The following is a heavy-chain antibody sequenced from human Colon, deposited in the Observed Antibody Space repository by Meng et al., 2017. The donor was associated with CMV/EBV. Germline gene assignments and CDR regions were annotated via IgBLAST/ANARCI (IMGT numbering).Heavy chain of an antibody. Sequence: GGSLRLSCAASGFTFSSHAMHWVRQAPGKGLEWVAVISYDGSNKYYADSVKGRFTISRDNSKNTLYLQMNSLRDEDTAVYYCARDPRTLTTDYNMDVWGQGTTVTVSS. CDR3: ARDPRTLTTDYNMDV. CDR2: ISYDGSNK. J-gene: IGHJ6*02. CDR1: GFTFSSHA. V-gene: IGHV3-30-3*01. D-gene: IGHD1-1*01.